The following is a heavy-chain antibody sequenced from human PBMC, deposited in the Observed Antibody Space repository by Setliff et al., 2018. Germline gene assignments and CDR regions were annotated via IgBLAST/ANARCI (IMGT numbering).Heavy chain of an antibody. J-gene: IGHJ6*03. V-gene: IGHV4-31*03. CDR2: IYYSGST. CDR1: GGSISSDGYY. CDR3: ARDAPQDYYYYMDV. Sequence: SETLSLTCTVSGGSISSDGYYWSWVRQHPGKGLEWIGNIYYSGSTYYNPSLKSRVTISVDTSKNQFSLKLRTVTAADTAVYYCARDAPQDYYYYMDVWGKGTTVTVSS.